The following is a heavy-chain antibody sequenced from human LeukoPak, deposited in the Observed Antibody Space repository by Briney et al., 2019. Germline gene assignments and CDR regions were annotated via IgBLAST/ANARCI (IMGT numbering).Heavy chain of an antibody. J-gene: IGHJ4*02. CDR3: ARDYGDLDY. D-gene: IGHD2-21*02. CDR2: ISSSGSYI. CDR1: GLSFSSYD. Sequence: GGSLRLSCAASGLSFSSYDMVWVRQPPGKGLEWVSSISSSGSYIYYADSVKGRFTISRDNAKNSLYLQMNSLRAEDTAVYFCARDYGDLDYWGQGTLVTVSS. V-gene: IGHV3-21*01.